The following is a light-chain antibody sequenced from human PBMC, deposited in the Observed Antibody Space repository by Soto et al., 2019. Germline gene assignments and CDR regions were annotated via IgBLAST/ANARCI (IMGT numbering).Light chain of an antibody. Sequence: QSVLSQPPSVSWAPGQKVTISCTGSSSNIGAGYDLHWYQQLPGTAPKLLLYGNINRPSGVPDRFSGSKSGTSASLAITGLQAEDEADYYCQSYDSSLSAYVFGTGTKVTVL. V-gene: IGLV1-40*01. CDR2: GNI. CDR3: QSYDSSLSAYV. J-gene: IGLJ1*01. CDR1: SSNIGAGYD.